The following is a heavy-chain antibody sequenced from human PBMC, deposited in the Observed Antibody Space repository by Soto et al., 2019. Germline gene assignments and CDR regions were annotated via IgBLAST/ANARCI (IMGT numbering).Heavy chain of an antibody. CDR2: INPNTGGI. D-gene: IGHD5-12*01. CDR3: ARDGEWLQRYYYYYNGMDV. V-gene: IGHV1-2*02. Sequence: ASVKVSCKASGYTFNGYYMYWVRQAPGQGLEWMGWINPNTGGINYGQKFQGRVTMTRDTSISTAYMELSRLRSDDTAVYYCARDGEWLQRYYYYYNGMDVWGQGTTVTVSS. J-gene: IGHJ6*02. CDR1: GYTFNGYY.